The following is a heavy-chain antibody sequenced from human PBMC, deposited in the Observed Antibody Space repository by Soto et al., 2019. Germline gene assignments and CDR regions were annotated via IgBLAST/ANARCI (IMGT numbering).Heavy chain of an antibody. CDR3: ARGRSWFDP. Sequence: QVQLQQWGAGLLKPSETLSLTYAVYGGSFSGYYWSWIRQPPGKGLEWIGEINHSGSTNYNPSLKSRVTISVDTSKNQFSLKLSSVTAADTAVYYCARGRSWFDPWGQGTLVTVSS. CDR2: INHSGST. J-gene: IGHJ5*02. V-gene: IGHV4-34*01. CDR1: GGSFSGYY.